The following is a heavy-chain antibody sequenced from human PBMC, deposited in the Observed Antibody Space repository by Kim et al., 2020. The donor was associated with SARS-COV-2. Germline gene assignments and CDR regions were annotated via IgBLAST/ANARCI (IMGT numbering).Heavy chain of an antibody. V-gene: IGHV4-34*01. Sequence: SETLSLTCAVYGGSFSGYYWSWIRQPPGKGLEWIGEINHSGSTNYNPSLKSRVTISVDTSKNQFSLKLSSVTGADTAVYYCARRPLWYLEAIDYWGQETWSPSPQ. CDR2: INHSGST. CDR3: ARRPLWYLEAIDY. D-gene: IGHD2-15*01. J-gene: IGHJ4*01. CDR1: GGSFSGYY.